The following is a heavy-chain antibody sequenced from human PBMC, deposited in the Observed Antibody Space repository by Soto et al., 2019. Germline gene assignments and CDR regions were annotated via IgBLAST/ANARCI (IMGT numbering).Heavy chain of an antibody. CDR1: GGSINGSSYY. CDR2: IYYNGIT. D-gene: IGHD6-13*01. J-gene: IGHJ6*02. V-gene: IGHV4-39*01. CDR3: ARRGYGSTSVHSDDENMDA. Sequence: SETLSLTCTVSGGSINGSSYYWGWIRQPPGRGLEWIGHIYYNGITYYNPSLKSRVTISVDTSKNQFSLKVNSVTAADTAVYYCARRGYGSTSVHSDDENMDAWGQGTTVPVSS.